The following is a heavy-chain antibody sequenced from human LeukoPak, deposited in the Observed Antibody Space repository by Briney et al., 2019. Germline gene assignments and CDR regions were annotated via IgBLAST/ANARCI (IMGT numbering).Heavy chain of an antibody. J-gene: IGHJ6*02. CDR1: GYTFTSYG. CDR3: ARGGYYDSSGYHYYYYGMDV. Sequence: GASVTVSCKASGYTFTSYGISWVRQAPGQGLEWMGWISAYNGNTNYAQKLQGRVTITTDTSTSTAYMELRSLRSDDTAVYYCARGGYYDSSGYHYYYYGMDVWGQGTTVTVSS. D-gene: IGHD3-22*01. V-gene: IGHV1-18*01. CDR2: ISAYNGNT.